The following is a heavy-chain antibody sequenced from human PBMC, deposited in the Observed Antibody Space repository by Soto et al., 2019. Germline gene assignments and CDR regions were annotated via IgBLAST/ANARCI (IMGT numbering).Heavy chain of an antibody. CDR1: GFTFTTYW. CDR3: ARGLKNYYGVDV. V-gene: IGHV3-74*01. Sequence: EVKVVESGGGLVQPGGSLRLSCAASGFTFTTYWMHWVRQVPGKGLVWVSRIKGDGSSLSYADSVKGRFTISRDNFENTVYVQRGSLRADDTAVYYCARGLKNYYGVDVWSQGTTVTVAS. J-gene: IGHJ6*02. CDR2: IKGDGSSL.